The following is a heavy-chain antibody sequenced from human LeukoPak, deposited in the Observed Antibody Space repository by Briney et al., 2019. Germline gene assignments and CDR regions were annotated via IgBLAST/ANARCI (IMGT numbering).Heavy chain of an antibody. Sequence: GGSLRLSCAASGFTFSSYEMNWVRQAPGKGLGWVSYISSSGSTIYYADSVKGRFTISRDNAKNSLYLQMNSLRAEDTAVYYCARGSGWYLAFDYWGQGTLVTVSS. V-gene: IGHV3-48*03. D-gene: IGHD6-19*01. CDR3: ARGSGWYLAFDY. J-gene: IGHJ4*02. CDR1: GFTFSSYE. CDR2: ISSSGSTI.